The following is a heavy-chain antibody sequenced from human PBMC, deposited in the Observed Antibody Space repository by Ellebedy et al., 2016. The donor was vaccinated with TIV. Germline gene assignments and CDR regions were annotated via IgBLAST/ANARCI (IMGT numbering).Heavy chain of an antibody. CDR2: IYYSGST. CDR3: ARGSGIAAAGPLSNDY. Sequence: SETLSLXXTVSGGSISGYYWSWIRQPPGKGLEWIGCIYYSGSTNYNPSLKSRVTISVDTSKNQFSLKLSSVTAADTAVYYCARGSGIAAAGPLSNDYWGQGTLVTVSS. CDR1: GGSISGYY. V-gene: IGHV4-59*01. J-gene: IGHJ4*02. D-gene: IGHD6-13*01.